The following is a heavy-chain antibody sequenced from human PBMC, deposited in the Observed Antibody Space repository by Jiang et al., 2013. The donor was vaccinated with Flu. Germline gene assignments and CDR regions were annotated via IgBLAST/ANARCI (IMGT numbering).Heavy chain of an antibody. CDR3: ARVRYCTTTSCYPFFDY. J-gene: IGHJ4*02. Sequence: EWIGSIYHSGSTYYNPSLKSRVTISVDTSKNQFSLKLSSVTAADTAVYYCARVRYCTTTSCYPFFDYWGQGTLVTVSS. V-gene: IGHV4-38-2*02. CDR2: IYHSGST. D-gene: IGHD2-2*01.